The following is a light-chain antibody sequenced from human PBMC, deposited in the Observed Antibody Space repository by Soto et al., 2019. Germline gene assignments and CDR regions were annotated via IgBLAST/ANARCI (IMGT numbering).Light chain of an antibody. Sequence: QSALTQPPSASGSPGQSLTIPCTGTSTDVGNYNYVSWYQQHPGKAPKLMISDVNRRPSGVPDRFSGSKSGNTASLTVSGLQAEDEADYYCSSYAGSNNWVFGGGTKLTVL. CDR2: DVN. CDR3: SSYAGSNNWV. J-gene: IGLJ3*02. CDR1: STDVGNYNY. V-gene: IGLV2-8*01.